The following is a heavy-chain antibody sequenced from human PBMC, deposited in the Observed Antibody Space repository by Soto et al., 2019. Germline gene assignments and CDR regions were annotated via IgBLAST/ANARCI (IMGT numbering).Heavy chain of an antibody. J-gene: IGHJ5*02. CDR1: GYTFTSYA. CDR2: INAGNGNT. Sequence: ASVKVSCKASGYTFTSYAMHWVRQAPGQRLEWMGWINAGNGNTKYSQEFQGRVTITRDTSASTAYMELSSLRSEDTAVYYCAAIAAAGSRPSWFDPWGQGTLVTAPQ. CDR3: AAIAAAGSRPSWFDP. V-gene: IGHV1-3*01. D-gene: IGHD6-13*01.